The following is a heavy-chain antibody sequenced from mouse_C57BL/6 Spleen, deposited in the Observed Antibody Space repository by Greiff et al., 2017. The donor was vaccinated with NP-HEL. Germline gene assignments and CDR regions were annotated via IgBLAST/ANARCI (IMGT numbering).Heavy chain of an antibody. Sequence: VQLQQPGAELVRPGSSVKLSCKASGYTFTSYWMDWVKQRPGQGLEWIGNIYPSDSETHYNQKFKDKATLTVDKSSSTAYMQLSSLTSEDSAVYYCARRHYGDAMDYWGQGTSVTVSS. CDR3: ARRHYGDAMDY. D-gene: IGHD1-1*01. CDR1: GYTFTSYW. V-gene: IGHV1-61*01. J-gene: IGHJ4*01. CDR2: IYPSDSET.